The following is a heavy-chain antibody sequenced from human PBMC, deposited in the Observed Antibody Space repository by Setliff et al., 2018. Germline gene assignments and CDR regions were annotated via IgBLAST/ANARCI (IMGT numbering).Heavy chain of an antibody. V-gene: IGHV4-4*08. J-gene: IGHJ1*01. CDR3: ARRVSGSMQDW. D-gene: IGHD1-1*01. CDR1: GDTIYNYF. CDR2: IHTTEST. Sequence: PSETLSLTCTVTGDTIYNYFWSWIRQSPGTGLEWIGYIHTTESTNYNPSLKSRVTISIDTSKSQFSLNLNSVTAADTAVYYCARRVSGSMQDWWGQGTLVTVSS.